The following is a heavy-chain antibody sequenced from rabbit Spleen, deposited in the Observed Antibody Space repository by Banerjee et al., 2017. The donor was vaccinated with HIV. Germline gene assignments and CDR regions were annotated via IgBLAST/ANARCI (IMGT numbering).Heavy chain of an antibody. CDR3: ARDAGTGDYIDVYFNL. J-gene: IGHJ4*01. CDR1: GFTLSSYYM. V-gene: IGHV1S45*01. D-gene: IGHD4-2*01. Sequence: QEQLVESGGGLVQPGGSLKLSCTASGFTLSSYYMNWVRQAPGKGLEWIACIDTSSSGFTYFATWAIGRFTCSKTSSTTVTLQMTRLTAADTATYFCARDAGTGDYIDVYFNLWGQGTLVTVS. CDR2: IDTSSSGFT.